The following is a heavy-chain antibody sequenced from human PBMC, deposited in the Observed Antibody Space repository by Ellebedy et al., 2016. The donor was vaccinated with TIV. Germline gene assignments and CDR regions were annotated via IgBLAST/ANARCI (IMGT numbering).Heavy chain of an antibody. CDR1: EFSFSNYV. CDR2: ISYDGRDT. D-gene: IGHD5-24*01. J-gene: IGHJ2*01. Sequence: GESLKISCAASEFSFSNYVMHWVRQAPGKGLEWVALISYDGRDTDHADSVKGRFTISRDNSKDTLYLQMSSLRPEDTAIYYCAKDHGSRENWYFDLWGRGTLVAVSS. CDR3: AKDHGSRENWYFDL. V-gene: IGHV3-30*18.